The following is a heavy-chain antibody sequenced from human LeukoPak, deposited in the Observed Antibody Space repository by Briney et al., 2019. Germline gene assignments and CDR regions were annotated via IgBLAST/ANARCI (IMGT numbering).Heavy chain of an antibody. D-gene: IGHD3-22*01. J-gene: IGHJ4*02. V-gene: IGHV1-46*01. Sequence: ASVKVSCKASGYTFTSYYMHWVRQAPGQGLEWMGIINPSGGSTSYAQKFQGRVTMTRDTSTSTVYMELSSLRSEDTAVYYCASLGDHYYDSSGYHFDYWGQGTLVTVSS. CDR2: INPSGGST. CDR1: GYTFTSYY. CDR3: ASLGDHYYDSSGYHFDY.